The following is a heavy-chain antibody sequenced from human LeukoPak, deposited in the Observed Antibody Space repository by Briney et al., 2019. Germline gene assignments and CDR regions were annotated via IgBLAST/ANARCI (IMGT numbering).Heavy chain of an antibody. CDR3: TTDVLEAVAGKFDY. V-gene: IGHV3-15*01. D-gene: IGHD6-19*01. Sequence: GGSLRLSCAASGFTFSNAWMSWVRQAPGKGLEWVGRIKSKTDGGTTDYAAPVKGRFTISRDDSKNTLYLQMNSLKTEDTAVYYCTTDVLEAVAGKFDYRGQGTLVTVSS. CDR1: GFTFSNAW. CDR2: IKSKTDGGTT. J-gene: IGHJ4*02.